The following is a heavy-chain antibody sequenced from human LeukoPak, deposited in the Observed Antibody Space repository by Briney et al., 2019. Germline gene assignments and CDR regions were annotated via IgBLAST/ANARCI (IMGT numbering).Heavy chain of an antibody. CDR3: AKGPYSNSYYFDS. D-gene: IGHD6-6*01. CDR1: GFTFSSYG. V-gene: IGHV3-23*01. J-gene: IGHJ4*02. CDR2: ISGSGGST. Sequence: GGSLRLSCAASGFTFSSYGMSWVRQAPGKGLEWVSAISGSGGSTYYADSVKGRFTISRDNSKNTLYLQMNSLRAEDTAVYYCAKGPYSNSYYFDSWGQGTLVTVSS.